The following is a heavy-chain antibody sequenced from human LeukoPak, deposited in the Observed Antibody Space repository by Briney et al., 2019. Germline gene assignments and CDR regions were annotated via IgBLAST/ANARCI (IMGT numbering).Heavy chain of an antibody. CDR1: GFTFSSYW. J-gene: IGHJ4*02. V-gene: IGHV3-74*01. D-gene: IGHD3-10*01. Sequence: GGSLRLSCAASGFTFSSYWMHWVRQAPGKGLVWVSRINSDGSSTSYADSVKGRITISRDNAKNTLYLQMNSLRAEDTAVYYCARSFRSSGSENFDYWGQGTLVTVSS. CDR2: INSDGSST. CDR3: ARSFRSSGSENFDY.